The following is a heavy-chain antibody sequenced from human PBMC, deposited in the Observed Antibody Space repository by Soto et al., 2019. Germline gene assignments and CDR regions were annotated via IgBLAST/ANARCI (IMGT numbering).Heavy chain of an antibody. Sequence: QVQLVESGGGVVQPGRSLRLSCAASGFTFSSYAMHWVRQAPGKGLEWVAVISYDGSNKYYADSVKGRFTISRDNSKNTLYLQMNCLRAEDTAVYYCARISDCSGGSCYQTDAFDIWGQGTMVTVSS. CDR3: ARISDCSGGSCYQTDAFDI. D-gene: IGHD2-15*01. J-gene: IGHJ3*02. CDR1: GFTFSSYA. V-gene: IGHV3-30-3*01. CDR2: ISYDGSNK.